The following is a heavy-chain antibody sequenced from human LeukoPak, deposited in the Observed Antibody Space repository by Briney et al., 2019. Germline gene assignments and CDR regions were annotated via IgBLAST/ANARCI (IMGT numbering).Heavy chain of an antibody. V-gene: IGHV3-30*18. D-gene: IGHD3-10*02. Sequence: GGSLRLSCAASGFTFSSYGMHWVRQAPGKGLEWVAVISFDASNKYYADSVKGRFTISRDNSKNTLYLQMNSLRAEDTAVHYCAELGITMIGGVWGKGTTVTISS. J-gene: IGHJ6*04. CDR3: AELGITMIGGV. CDR1: GFTFSSYG. CDR2: ISFDASNK.